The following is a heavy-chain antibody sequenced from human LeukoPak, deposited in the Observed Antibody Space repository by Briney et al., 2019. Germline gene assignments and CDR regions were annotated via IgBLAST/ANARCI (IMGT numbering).Heavy chain of an antibody. CDR2: IKSEGEGATT. CDR1: GFTIGTAW. CDR3: IAHFPYFYGFDV. D-gene: IGHD3-3*02. V-gene: IGHV3-15*01. Sequence: GGSLRLSCVSSGFTIGTAWMSWVRQAPGKGLEWLGHIKSEGEGATTDYAAPAKGRFAISRDDSKNMISLQMSSLKIDDTAIYYCIAHFPYFYGFDVWGKGTTVTVSS. J-gene: IGHJ6*04.